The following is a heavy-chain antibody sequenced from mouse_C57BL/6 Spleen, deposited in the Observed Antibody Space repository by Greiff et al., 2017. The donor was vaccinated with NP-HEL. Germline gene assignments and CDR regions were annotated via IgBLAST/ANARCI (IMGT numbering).Heavy chain of an antibody. Sequence: EVKVVESGGGLVKPGGSLKLSCAASGFTFSSYAMSWVRQTPEKRLEWVATISDGGSYTYYPDNVKGRFTISRDNAKNNLYLQMSHLKSEDTAMYYCARDYGSSFGYCDYWGQGTTLTVAS. D-gene: IGHD1-1*01. CDR1: GFTFSSYA. V-gene: IGHV5-4*01. J-gene: IGHJ2*01. CDR3: ARDYGSSFGYCDY. CDR2: ISDGGSYT.